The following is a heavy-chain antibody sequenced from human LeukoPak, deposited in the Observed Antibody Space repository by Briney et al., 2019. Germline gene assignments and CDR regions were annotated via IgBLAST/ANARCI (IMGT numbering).Heavy chain of an antibody. D-gene: IGHD3-16*01. Sequence: GASVKVSCKASGYTLTTFYMHWVRQAPGQGLEWRGIINPNGGSTTYAQKFQGRVTMTRDTSTSTVYMELSSLRSEDTAVYYCASFPHEGGYYYYMDVWGKGTTVTVSS. V-gene: IGHV1-46*01. CDR3: ASFPHEGGYYYYMDV. J-gene: IGHJ6*03. CDR2: INPNGGST. CDR1: GYTLTTFY.